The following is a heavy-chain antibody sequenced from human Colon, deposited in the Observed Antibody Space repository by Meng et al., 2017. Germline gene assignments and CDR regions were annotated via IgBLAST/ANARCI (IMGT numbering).Heavy chain of an antibody. V-gene: IGHV4-4*02. J-gene: IGHJ4*02. Sequence: EPLRESGPRLVKPSGTPSLTCDVACCSISNDHWWSWVRQAPGKGLEWIGEIYHSGRTNYNPSVKSRVSMSVDKSQNHFSLRLSSVTAADTAVYYCARSPYSGSALPFFDYWGQGILVTVSS. D-gene: IGHD1-26*01. CDR3: ARSPYSGSALPFFDY. CDR2: IYHSGRT. CDR1: CCSISNDHW.